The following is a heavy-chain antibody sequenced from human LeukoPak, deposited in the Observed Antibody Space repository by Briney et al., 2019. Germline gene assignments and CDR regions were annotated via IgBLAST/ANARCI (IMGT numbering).Heavy chain of an antibody. CDR3: AKNRGHCVDGVCHNYYYMDV. Sequence: GGSLRLPCAASGFTFTSYAMTWVRQAPGKGLEWVSTVSGSAGRTDYADSVKGRFTISRDNLKNTLYLQMNGLRAEDTAVYYCAKNRGHCVDGVCHNYYYMDVWGKGTTVTVSS. CDR2: VSGSAGRT. V-gene: IGHV3-23*01. D-gene: IGHD2-8*02. J-gene: IGHJ6*03. CDR1: GFTFTSYA.